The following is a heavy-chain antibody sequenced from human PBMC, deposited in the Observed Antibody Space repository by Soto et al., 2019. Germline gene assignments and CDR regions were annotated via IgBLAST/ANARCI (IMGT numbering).Heavy chain of an antibody. CDR3: ARQVTSSSGYYYGMDV. Sequence: PSETLSLTCTVSGGSISSSSYYWVWIRQPPGKGLEWIGSIYYSGSTHYNPSLKSRVTISVDTSKNQFSLKLSSVTAADTAVYYCARQVTSSSGYYYGMDVWGQGTTVTVSS. CDR1: GGSISSSSYY. D-gene: IGHD6-6*01. J-gene: IGHJ6*02. V-gene: IGHV4-39*01. CDR2: IYYSGST.